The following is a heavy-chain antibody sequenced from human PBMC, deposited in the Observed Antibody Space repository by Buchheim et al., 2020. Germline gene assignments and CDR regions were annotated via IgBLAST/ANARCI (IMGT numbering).Heavy chain of an antibody. CDR1: GGSISSSSYY. D-gene: IGHD6-6*01. Sequence: QLQLQESGPGLVKPSETLSLTCTVSGGSISSSSYYWGWIRQPPGKGLEWIGRIYTSGSTNYNPSLKSRVTMSVDTSKNQFSLKLSSVTAADTAVYYCARDLRYSSSSAGFFNWFDPWGQGTL. V-gene: IGHV4-39*07. J-gene: IGHJ5*02. CDR2: IYTSGST. CDR3: ARDLRYSSSSAGFFNWFDP.